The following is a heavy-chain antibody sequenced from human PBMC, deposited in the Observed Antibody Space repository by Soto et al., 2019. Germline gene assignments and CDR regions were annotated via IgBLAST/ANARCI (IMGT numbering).Heavy chain of an antibody. CDR2: IFYGGPT. Sequence: SETLSLTCDVSGDFLTTYYWNWVRQSPGKGLEWIGYIFYGGPTNYNPSLRGRATISVDTSKNQSSLKLSSVTAADTAVYYCAWSPQYSSGWNGGFDYWGQGTLVTVSS. CDR1: GDFLTTYY. CDR3: AWSPQYSSGWNGGFDY. D-gene: IGHD6-19*01. J-gene: IGHJ4*02. V-gene: IGHV4-59*01.